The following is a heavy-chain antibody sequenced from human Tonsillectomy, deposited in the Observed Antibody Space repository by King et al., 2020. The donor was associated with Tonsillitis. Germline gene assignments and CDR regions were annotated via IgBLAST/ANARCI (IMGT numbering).Heavy chain of an antibody. CDR3: ARVTTVTKSYYYNGMDV. D-gene: IGHD4-17*01. V-gene: IGHV2-26*01. CDR1: GFSLNNTRMG. Sequence: TLKESGPVLVKPTETLTLTCTVSGFSLNNTRMGVSWIRQPPGKALEWLAHIFSNEEKSYSTSLKSRLTNSKDTSKSQVVLTLTNMDPADTGNNYCARVTTVTKSYYYNGMDVWGQGTTVTVSS. J-gene: IGHJ6*02. CDR2: IFSNEEK.